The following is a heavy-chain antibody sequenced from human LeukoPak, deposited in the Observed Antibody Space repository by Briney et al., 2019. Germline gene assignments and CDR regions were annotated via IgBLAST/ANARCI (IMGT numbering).Heavy chain of an antibody. CDR2: IYYSGST. CDR1: GGSISSSSHY. J-gene: IGHJ4*02. Sequence: PSETLSLTCTVSGGSISSSSHYWGWIRQPPGKGLEWIGSIYYSGSTYYNPSLRSRVTISVDTSKNQFSLKLSSVTAADTAVYYCARPSSGSYSDYWGQGTLVTVSS. CDR3: ARPSSGSYSDY. D-gene: IGHD1-26*01. V-gene: IGHV4-39*01.